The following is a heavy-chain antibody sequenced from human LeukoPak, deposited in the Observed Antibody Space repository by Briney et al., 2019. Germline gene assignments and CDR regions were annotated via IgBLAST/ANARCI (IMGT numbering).Heavy chain of an antibody. CDR2: IKQDGSEK. Sequence: GVSLRLSCAASGFTFSSYWMSWVRQAPGKGLEWVANIKQDGSEKYYVDSVKGRFTISRDNAKNSLYLQMNSLRAEDTAVYYCAREGPEIYSSGWLLPYYYYYMDVWGKGTTVTVSS. J-gene: IGHJ6*03. V-gene: IGHV3-7*01. D-gene: IGHD6-19*01. CDR1: GFTFSSYW. CDR3: AREGPEIYSSGWLLPYYYYYMDV.